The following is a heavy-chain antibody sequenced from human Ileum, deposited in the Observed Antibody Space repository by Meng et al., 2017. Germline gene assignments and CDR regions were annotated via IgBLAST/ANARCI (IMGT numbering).Heavy chain of an antibody. CDR3: AANSGKKMHS. CDR2: IYHSGLV. V-gene: IGHV4-4*02. J-gene: IGHJ4*02. CDR1: GDSISTTNW. D-gene: IGHD4-23*01. Sequence: QVQLQESGPGLVKPSGTLSLTLAVSGDSISTTNWWNWVRQPPGEGLEWIGEIYHSGLVNYNLSLKSRVTLSIDKSKNQFSLELISVTAADTGVYYCAANSGKKMHSWGQGTLVTVSS.